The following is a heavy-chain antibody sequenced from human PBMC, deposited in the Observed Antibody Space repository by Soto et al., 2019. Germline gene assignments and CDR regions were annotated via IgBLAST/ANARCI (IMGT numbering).Heavy chain of an antibody. CDR2: ISAYNGNT. V-gene: IGHV1-18*01. CDR1: GYTFTSYG. CDR3: AREWRFLEWDY. D-gene: IGHD3-3*01. J-gene: IGHJ4*02. Sequence: WASVKVSCKASGYTFTSYGLSWVRQAPGQGLEWMGWISAYNGNTNYAQKLQGRVTMTTDTSTSTAYMELRSLRSDATAVSYCAREWRFLEWDYWGEGTLVTVSS.